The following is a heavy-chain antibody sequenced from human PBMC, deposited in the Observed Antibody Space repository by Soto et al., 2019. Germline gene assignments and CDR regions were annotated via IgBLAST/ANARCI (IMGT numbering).Heavy chain of an antibody. J-gene: IGHJ4*02. CDR1: GGSFSGDY. V-gene: IGHV4-34*01. CDR3: ASGGYSYGLLRN. CDR2: INHSGST. Sequence: SETLSLTCAVYGGSFSGDYWSWIRQPPGKGLEWIGEINHSGSTNYNPSLKSRVTISVDTSKNQFSLKLSSVTAADTAVYYCASGGYSYGLLRNWGQGTLVTVSS. D-gene: IGHD5-18*01.